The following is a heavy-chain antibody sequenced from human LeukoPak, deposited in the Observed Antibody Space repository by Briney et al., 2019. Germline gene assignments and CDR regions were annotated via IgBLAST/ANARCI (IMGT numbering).Heavy chain of an antibody. Sequence: GGSLRLSCAASGFTFSSYGMHWVRQAPGKGLEWVAFIRYDGSHKYYADSVRGRLTISRDNSQNTLYLQMNSLRAEDTAVYYCAKGSGYEHNYYYYYMDVWGKGTTVTISS. CDR3: AKGSGYEHNYYYYYMDV. CDR2: IRYDGSHK. J-gene: IGHJ6*03. D-gene: IGHD5-12*01. CDR1: GFTFSSYG. V-gene: IGHV3-30*02.